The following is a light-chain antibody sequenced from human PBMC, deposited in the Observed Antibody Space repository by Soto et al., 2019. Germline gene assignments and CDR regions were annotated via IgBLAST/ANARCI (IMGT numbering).Light chain of an antibody. V-gene: IGKV3-20*01. Sequence: EIVVTQSPGTLSLSPGERATLSCRASQSVSSSYLAWYQLRPGQAPRLLIYGASSRAAGIPDRFSGSGSGTAFTLTISRLEPEDSAVYYCQQYGSSPWTFGQGTKVELK. J-gene: IGKJ1*01. CDR1: QSVSSSY. CDR3: QQYGSSPWT. CDR2: GAS.